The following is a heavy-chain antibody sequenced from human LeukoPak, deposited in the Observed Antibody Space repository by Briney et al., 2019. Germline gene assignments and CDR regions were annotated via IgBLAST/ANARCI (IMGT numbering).Heavy chain of an antibody. CDR2: IYTSGST. V-gene: IGHV4-61*02. J-gene: IGHJ3*02. D-gene: IGHD6-13*01. CDR1: GGSISSGSYY. Sequence: SETLSLTCTVSGGSISSGSYYWSWIRQPAGKGLEWIGRIYTSGSTNYNPSLKSRVTISVDTSKNQFSLKLSSVTAADTAVYYCARDEVIAADAFDIWGQGTMVTVSS. CDR3: ARDEVIAADAFDI.